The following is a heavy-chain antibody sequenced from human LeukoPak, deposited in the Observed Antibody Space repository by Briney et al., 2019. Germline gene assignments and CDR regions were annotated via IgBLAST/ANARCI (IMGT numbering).Heavy chain of an antibody. V-gene: IGHV1-69*01. D-gene: IGHD6-19*01. CDR3: ARERSSGWSPFDY. J-gene: IGHJ4*02. CDR2: IIPIFGTA. Sequence: ASVKVSCKASGGTFSSYTISWVRQAPGQGLEWMGGIIPIFGTANYAQKFQGRVTITADESTSTAYMELSSLRSEDTAVYYCARERSSGWSPFDYWGQGTLVTVSS. CDR1: GGTFSSYT.